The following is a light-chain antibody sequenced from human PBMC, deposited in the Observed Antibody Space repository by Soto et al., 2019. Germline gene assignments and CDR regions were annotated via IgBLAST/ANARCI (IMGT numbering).Light chain of an antibody. Sequence: DIQLTHSPSFLSASVGDIVTITCRASQGISSYLAWYQQKPRKAPEVLIFGASTLQSGVPSRFSGSGSGTEFTLTISSLQPEDFATYYCQQLMSYPITFGQGTRLEI. CDR1: QGISSY. CDR3: QQLMSYPIT. CDR2: GAS. J-gene: IGKJ5*01. V-gene: IGKV1-9*01.